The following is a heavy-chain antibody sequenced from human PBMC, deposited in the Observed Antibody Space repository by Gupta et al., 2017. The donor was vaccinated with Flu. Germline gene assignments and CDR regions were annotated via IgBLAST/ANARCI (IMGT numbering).Heavy chain of an antibody. D-gene: IGHD6-19*01. J-gene: IGHJ6*03. CDR2: IAYDGSNK. CDR3: AKGEWLVRVYYFMDV. V-gene: IGHV3-30*18. Sequence: APGKGREWVAVIAYDGSNKYYADSVKGRFTISRDNSKNTLYLQMNSLRAEDTAVYYCAKGEWLVRVYYFMDVWGKGTTVTVSS.